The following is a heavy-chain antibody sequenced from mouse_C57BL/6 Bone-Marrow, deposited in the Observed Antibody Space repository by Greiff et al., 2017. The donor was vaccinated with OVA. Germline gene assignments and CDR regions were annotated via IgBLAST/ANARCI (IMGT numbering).Heavy chain of an antibody. J-gene: IGHJ3*01. CDR1: GFTFSDYG. V-gene: IGHV5-17*01. CDR2: ISSGSSTI. Sequence: EVMLVESGGGLVKPGGSLKLSCAASGFTFSDYGMHWVRQAPETGLAWVAYISSGSSTIYYADTVKGRFTISRDNAKNTLFLQMTSLRSEDTAMYYCARNPYYSNYVWFAYWGQGTLVTVSA. D-gene: IGHD2-5*01. CDR3: ARNPYYSNYVWFAY.